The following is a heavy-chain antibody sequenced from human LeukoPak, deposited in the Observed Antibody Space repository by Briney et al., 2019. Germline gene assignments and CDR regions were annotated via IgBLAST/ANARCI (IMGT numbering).Heavy chain of an antibody. Sequence: SVKVSCKASGGTFSSYAISWVRQAPGQGLEWMGGIIPIFGTANYAQKFQGRVTITTDESTSTAYMELSSLRSEDTAVYYCARATMVRGIPAWFDPWGQGTLVTVSS. D-gene: IGHD3-10*01. CDR2: IIPIFGTA. CDR3: ARATMVRGIPAWFDP. V-gene: IGHV1-69*05. J-gene: IGHJ5*02. CDR1: GGTFSSYA.